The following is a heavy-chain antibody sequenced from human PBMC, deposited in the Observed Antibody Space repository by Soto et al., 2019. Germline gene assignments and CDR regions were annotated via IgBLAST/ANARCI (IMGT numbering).Heavy chain of an antibody. J-gene: IGHJ6*03. V-gene: IGHV3-13*01. D-gene: IGHD1-26*01. CDR1: GFTFSSYD. CDR2: IGTAGDT. Sequence: GGSLRLSCAASGFTFSSYDMHWVRQATGKGLEWVSAIGTAGDTYYPGSVKGRFTISRENAKNSLYLQMNSLRAGDTAVYYCARGSGTLVYYYYYMDVWGKGTTVTVSS. CDR3: ARGSGTLVYYYYYMDV.